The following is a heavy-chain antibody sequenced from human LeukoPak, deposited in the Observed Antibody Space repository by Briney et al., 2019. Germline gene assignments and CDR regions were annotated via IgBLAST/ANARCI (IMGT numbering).Heavy chain of an antibody. Sequence: ASVKVSCKASGGTFSSYAISWVRQAPGQGLEWMGEIIPIFGTANYAQKFQGRVTITTDESTSTAYMELSSLRSEDTAVYYCARSIAAAGIGYWGQGTLVTVSS. V-gene: IGHV1-69*05. CDR3: ARSIAAAGIGY. J-gene: IGHJ4*02. D-gene: IGHD6-13*01. CDR1: GGTFSSYA. CDR2: IIPIFGTA.